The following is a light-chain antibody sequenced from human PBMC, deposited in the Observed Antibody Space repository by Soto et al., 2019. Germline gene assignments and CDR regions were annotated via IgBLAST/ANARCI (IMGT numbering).Light chain of an antibody. CDR1: QSVSSN. CDR3: QHYNNLPRT. Sequence: EIVMTQSPATLSVSPGERATLSCRASQSVSSNLAWYQQKPGQAPRLLIYGASTRATGIPARFSGSGSGTDFTLTISSLQSEDFADYYCQHYNNLPRTFGQGTKVEIK. V-gene: IGKV3-15*01. J-gene: IGKJ1*01. CDR2: GAS.